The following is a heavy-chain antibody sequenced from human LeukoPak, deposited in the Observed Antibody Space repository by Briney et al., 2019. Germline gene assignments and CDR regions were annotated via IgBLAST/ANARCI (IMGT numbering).Heavy chain of an antibody. CDR3: ARICGGDCYWNWFDP. J-gene: IGHJ5*02. CDR1: GGTFSSYA. CDR2: IIPIFGTA. D-gene: IGHD2-21*01. V-gene: IGHV1-69*05. Sequence: GASVKVSCKASGGTFSSYAINWVRQAPGQGLEWMGRIIPIFGTANYAQKFQGRVTITTDESTSTAYMELSSLRSEDTAVYYCARICGGDCYWNWFDPWGQGTLVTVSS.